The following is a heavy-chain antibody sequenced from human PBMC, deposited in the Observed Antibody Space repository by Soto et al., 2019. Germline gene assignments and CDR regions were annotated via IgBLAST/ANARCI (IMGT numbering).Heavy chain of an antibody. D-gene: IGHD3-3*01. CDR3: ARYIEYYDFWSGYPPPDV. CDR1: GFTFSSYS. V-gene: IGHV3-21*01. J-gene: IGHJ6*04. CDR2: ISSSSSYI. Sequence: GGSLRLSCAASGFTFSSYSMNWVRQAPGKGLEWVSSISSSSSYIYYAASVKGRFTISRDNAKNSLYLQMNSLRAEDTAVYYCARYIEYYDFWSGYPPPDVWGKGTTVTVSS.